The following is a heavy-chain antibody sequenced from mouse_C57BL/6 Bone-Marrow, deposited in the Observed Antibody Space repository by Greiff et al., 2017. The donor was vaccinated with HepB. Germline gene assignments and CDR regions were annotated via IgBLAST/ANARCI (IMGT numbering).Heavy chain of an antibody. CDR2: ISDGGSYT. J-gene: IGHJ4*01. CDR3: ANYYGSSYPLYAMDY. Sequence: EVKLMESGGGLVKPGGSLKLSCAASGFTFSSYAMSWVRQTPEKRLEWVATISDGGSYTYYPDNVKGRFTISRDNAKNNLYLQMSHLKSEDTAMYYCANYYGSSYPLYAMDYWGQGTSVTVSS. V-gene: IGHV5-4*03. CDR1: GFTFSSYA. D-gene: IGHD1-1*01.